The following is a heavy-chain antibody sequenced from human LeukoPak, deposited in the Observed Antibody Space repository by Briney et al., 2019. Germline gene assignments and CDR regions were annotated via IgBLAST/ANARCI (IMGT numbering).Heavy chain of an antibody. J-gene: IGHJ4*02. V-gene: IGHV3-21*01. CDR3: ARGSTCFDY. CDR1: EFTFSSYS. CDR2: ISGSGSYI. Sequence: GGSLRLSCAASEFTFSSYSMNWVRQAPGKGLEWVSSISGSGSYIYYADSVKGRFTLSRDNAKSSLSLQMNSLRAEDTAVHYCARGSTCFDYWGQGALVTVSS.